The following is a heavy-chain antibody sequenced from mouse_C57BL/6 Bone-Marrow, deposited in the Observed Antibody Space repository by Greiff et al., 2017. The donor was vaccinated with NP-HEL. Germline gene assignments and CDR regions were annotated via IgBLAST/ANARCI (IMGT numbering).Heavy chain of an antibody. J-gene: IGHJ3*01. Sequence: VQLQQSGAELARPGASVKLSCKASGYTFTSYGISWVKQRTGQGLEWIGEIYPRSGNTYYNEKFKGKATLTADKSSSTAYMELRSLTSEDSAVYFCARDGDGYDGFAYWGQGTLVTVSA. CDR2: IYPRSGNT. D-gene: IGHD2-2*01. CDR3: ARDGDGYDGFAY. V-gene: IGHV1-81*01. CDR1: GYTFTSYG.